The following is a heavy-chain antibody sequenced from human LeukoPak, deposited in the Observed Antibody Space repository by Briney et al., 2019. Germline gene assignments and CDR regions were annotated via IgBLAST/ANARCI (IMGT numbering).Heavy chain of an antibody. D-gene: IGHD5-24*01. CDR1: GGSFSGYY. V-gene: IGHV4-34*01. J-gene: IGHJ4*02. CDR2: INYIGRT. Sequence: PSETLSLTCAVYGGSFSGYYWTWIRQTPGKGLEWIGEINYIGRTHYNPALESRVAMSVDTSKNQFSLNLTSVTAADTAAYFCARRKGWQQLGTFDRWGPGTLVIVSS. CDR3: ARRKGWQQLGTFDR.